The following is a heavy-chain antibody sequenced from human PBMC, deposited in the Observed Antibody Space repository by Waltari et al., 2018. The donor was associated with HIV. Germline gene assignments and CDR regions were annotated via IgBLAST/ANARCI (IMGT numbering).Heavy chain of an antibody. CDR1: GYTFSNYF. D-gene: IGHD2-2*01. CDR3: ARRKSSSSRAFDS. J-gene: IGHJ4*02. CDR2: INGDTGAT. Sequence: QVHLVQSGAEVKTPGASVRVSCKASGYTFSNYFIHWVRQAPGQGLEWMGWINGDTGATQYAQRFQGRVTMTRDTSITSAYMELSRLKTDDTALYFCARRKSSSSRAFDSWGQGTLVTVSS. V-gene: IGHV1-2*02.